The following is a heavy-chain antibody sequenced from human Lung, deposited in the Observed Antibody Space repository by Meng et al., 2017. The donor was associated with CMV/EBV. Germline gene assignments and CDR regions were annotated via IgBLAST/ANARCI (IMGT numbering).Heavy chain of an antibody. Sequence: QVQLVESGGGLVKPGGSLRRSWAASGFTFSDYYMCWIRQAPGKGLEWVSYISSSSSYTNYADSVKGRFTISRDNAKNSLYLQMNSLRAEDTAVYYCARRLGGYSYGYIFDYWGQGTLVTVSS. D-gene: IGHD5-18*01. J-gene: IGHJ4*02. CDR3: ARRLGGYSYGYIFDY. CDR1: GFTFSDYY. CDR2: ISSSSSYT. V-gene: IGHV3-11*06.